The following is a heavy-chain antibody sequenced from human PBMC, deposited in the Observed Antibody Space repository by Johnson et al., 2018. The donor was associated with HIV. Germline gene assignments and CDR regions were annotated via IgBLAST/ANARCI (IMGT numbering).Heavy chain of an antibody. J-gene: IGHJ3*02. CDR2: ISYDGSNK. V-gene: IGHV3-30-3*01. CDR3: AKVGATVITPRGEAFDI. Sequence: QVQLVESGGGVVQPGRSLRLSCAASGFTFSRYAMHWVRQAPGKGLEWVAVISYDGSNKYYADSVKGRITISRDNSKNTLYLQMNSLRAEDTAVYYCAKVGATVITPRGEAFDIWGQGTMVTVSS. CDR1: GFTFSRYA. D-gene: IGHD4-23*01.